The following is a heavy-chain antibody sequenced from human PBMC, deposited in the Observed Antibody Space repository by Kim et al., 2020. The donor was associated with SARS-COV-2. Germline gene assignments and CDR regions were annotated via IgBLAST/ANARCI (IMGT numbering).Heavy chain of an antibody. V-gene: IGHV3-23*01. CDR3: AKWLSIAAARPDY. J-gene: IGHJ4*02. Sequence: YADSVKGRFTISRDNSKNTLYLQMNSLRAEDTAVYYCAKWLSIAAARPDYWGQGTLVTVSS. D-gene: IGHD6-13*01.